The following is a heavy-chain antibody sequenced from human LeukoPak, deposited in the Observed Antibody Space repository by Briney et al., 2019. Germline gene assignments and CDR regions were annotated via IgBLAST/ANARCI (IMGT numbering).Heavy chain of an antibody. Sequence: SQTLSLTCTVSGGSISSGDYYWSWIRQPPGKGLEWIGYIYYSGSTYYNPSLKSRVTISVDTSKSQFSLKLSSVTAADTAVYYCARDWKPDYYYGMDVWGQGTTVTVSS. V-gene: IGHV4-30-4*01. J-gene: IGHJ6*02. D-gene: IGHD1-1*01. CDR3: ARDWKPDYYYGMDV. CDR2: IYYSGST. CDR1: GGSISSGDYY.